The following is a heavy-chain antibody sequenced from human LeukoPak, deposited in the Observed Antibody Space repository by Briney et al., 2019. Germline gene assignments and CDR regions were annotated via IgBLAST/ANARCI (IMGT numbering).Heavy chain of an antibody. CDR1: GFTFSSYD. V-gene: IGHV3-13*01. Sequence: GGSLRLSCAASGFTFSSYDMHWVRQATGKGLEWVSAIGTAGDTYYPGSVKGRFTISRENAKNSLYLQMNSLRAGDTAVYYCARWGLTGYALDYWGQGTLVTVSS. D-gene: IGHD3-9*01. CDR3: ARWGLTGYALDY. CDR2: IGTAGDT. J-gene: IGHJ4*02.